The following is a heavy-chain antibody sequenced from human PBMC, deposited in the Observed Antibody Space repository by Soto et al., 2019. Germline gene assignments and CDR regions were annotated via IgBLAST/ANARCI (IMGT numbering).Heavy chain of an antibody. J-gene: IGHJ4*02. V-gene: IGHV3-11*01. Sequence: GGSLRLSCAASGFTFRNYGMSWIRQAPGKGLEWVSYISNSGSGNYIYYADSVKGRFTISRDNAENSLYLQMNSLRAEDTAVYYCARDIEAAGLFFDYWGQGTLVTVSS. CDR3: ARDIEAAGLFFDY. D-gene: IGHD6-13*01. CDR2: ISNSGSGNYI. CDR1: GFTFRNYG.